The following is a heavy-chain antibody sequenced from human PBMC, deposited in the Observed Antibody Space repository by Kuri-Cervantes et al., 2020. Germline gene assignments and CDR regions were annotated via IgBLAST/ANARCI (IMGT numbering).Heavy chain of an antibody. Sequence: SETLSLTCTVSGGSVSSGDYYWSWIRQPPGKGLEWIGYIYYSGNTYYNPSLKSRITLSVDTSKNQFSLKLSAVTAADTAVYYCATAVPFGYWGQGTPVTVSS. D-gene: IGHD2-21*02. CDR2: IYYSGNT. CDR3: ATAVPFGY. CDR1: GGSVSSGDYY. V-gene: IGHV4-30-4*08. J-gene: IGHJ4*02.